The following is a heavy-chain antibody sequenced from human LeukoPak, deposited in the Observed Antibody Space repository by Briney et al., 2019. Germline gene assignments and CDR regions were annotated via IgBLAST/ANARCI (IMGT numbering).Heavy chain of an antibody. J-gene: IGHJ3*02. Sequence: NPSGTLSLTCAVSGGSISSSNWWSWVRQPPGKGLEWIGEIYHSGSTNYNPSLKSRVTISVDKSKNQFSLKLSSVTAADTAVYYCAREPYSPSSGRDAFDIWGQGTMVTVSS. CDR2: IYHSGST. CDR3: AREPYSPSSGRDAFDI. V-gene: IGHV4-4*02. CDR1: GGSISSSNW. D-gene: IGHD6-19*01.